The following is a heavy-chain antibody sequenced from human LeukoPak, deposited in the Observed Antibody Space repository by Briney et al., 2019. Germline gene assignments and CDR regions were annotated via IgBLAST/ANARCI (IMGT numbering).Heavy chain of an antibody. CDR1: GFTFSSYG. D-gene: IGHD3-3*01. Sequence: GGSLRLSCAASGFTFSSYGMHWVRQAPGKGLEWVATASYDGSHKYYADSVKGRFTISRDNAKNSLYLQMNSLRAEDTAVYYCVRDLDSVAFLWGQGSLVTVSS. V-gene: IGHV3-30*12. J-gene: IGHJ4*02. CDR2: ASYDGSHK. CDR3: VRDLDSVAFL.